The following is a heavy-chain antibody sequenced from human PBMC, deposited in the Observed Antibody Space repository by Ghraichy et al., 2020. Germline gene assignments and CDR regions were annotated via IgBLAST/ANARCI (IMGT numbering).Heavy chain of an antibody. CDR1: GFTFSTYW. CDR2: IKQDGSEK. J-gene: IGHJ5*02. D-gene: IGHD6-13*01. Sequence: LSLTCAASGFTFSTYWMSWVRQAPGKGLEWVANIKQDGSEKKYVDSVKGRFTISRANAENLLYLQMNSLRVEDTAVYYCARDRGSSSWYGGWFDPWGQGTLVTVSS. V-gene: IGHV3-7*01. CDR3: ARDRGSSSWYGGWFDP.